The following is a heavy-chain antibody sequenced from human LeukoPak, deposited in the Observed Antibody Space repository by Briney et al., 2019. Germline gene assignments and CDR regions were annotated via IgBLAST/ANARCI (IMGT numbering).Heavy chain of an antibody. V-gene: IGHV3-11*01. J-gene: IGHJ4*02. CDR1: GFTFSDYY. CDR3: ARKDITMVRGATLDY. Sequence: GGSLRLSCAASGFTFSDYYMSWIRQARGKGLEWVSYISSSGSTIYYADSVKGRFTISRDNAKNSLYLQMNSLRAEDTAVYYCARKDITMVRGATLDYWGQGTLVTVSS. D-gene: IGHD3-10*01. CDR2: ISSSGSTI.